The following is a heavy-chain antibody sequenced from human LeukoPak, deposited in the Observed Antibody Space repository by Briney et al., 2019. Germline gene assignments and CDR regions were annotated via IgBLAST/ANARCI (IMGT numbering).Heavy chain of an antibody. CDR1: GYSFTSYW. CDR3: ARGKGPADWLLVFHY. J-gene: IGHJ4*02. D-gene: IGHD3-9*01. CDR2: IYPGDSDT. V-gene: IGHV5-51*01. Sequence: GESLKISCKGSGYSFTSYWIGWVRQMPGKGLEWMGIIYPGDSDTRYSPSFQGQVTISADKSISTAYLQWSSLRAEDTAVYYCARGKGPADWLLVFHYWGQGTLVTVS.